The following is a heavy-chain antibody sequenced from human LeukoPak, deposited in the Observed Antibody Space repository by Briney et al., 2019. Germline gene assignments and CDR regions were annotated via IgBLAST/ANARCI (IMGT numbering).Heavy chain of an antibody. V-gene: IGHV4-4*02. CDR1: GGSISSSNW. CDR2: IYHSGST. CDR3: ARDVAALRSIDY. J-gene: IGHJ4*02. Sequence: SETLSLTCAVSGGSISSSNWWSWVRQPPGQGLEWIGEIYHSGSTNYNPSLKSRVTISVDTSKNQFSLKLSSVTAADTAVYYCARDVAALRSIDYWGQGTLVTVSS. D-gene: IGHD6-6*01.